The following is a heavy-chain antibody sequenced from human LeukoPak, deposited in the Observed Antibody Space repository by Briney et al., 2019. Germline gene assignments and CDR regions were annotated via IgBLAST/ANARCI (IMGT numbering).Heavy chain of an antibody. CDR1: GYTFTSYG. Sequence: GASVKVSCKASGYTFTSYGISWVRQAPGQGLEWKGWISAYNGNTNYAQKLQGRVTMTTDTSTSTAYMGLRSLRSDDTAVHYCARESSHSSGWYYFDYWGQGTLVTVSS. CDR2: ISAYNGNT. J-gene: IGHJ4*02. V-gene: IGHV1-18*01. CDR3: ARESSHSSGWYYFDY. D-gene: IGHD6-19*01.